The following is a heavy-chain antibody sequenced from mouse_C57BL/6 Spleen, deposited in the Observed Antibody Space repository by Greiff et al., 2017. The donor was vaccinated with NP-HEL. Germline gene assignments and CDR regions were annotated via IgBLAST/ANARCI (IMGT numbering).Heavy chain of an antibody. J-gene: IGHJ3*01. CDR3: AREDYSNSY. CDR2: INPNNGGT. V-gene: IGHV1-26*01. CDR1: GYTFTDYY. Sequence: VQLQQSGPELVKPGASVKISCKASGYTFTDYYMNWVKQSHGKSLEWIGDINPNNGGTSYNQKFKGKATLTVDKSSSTAYMELRSLTSEDSAVYYCAREDYSNSYWGQGTLVTVSA. D-gene: IGHD2-5*01.